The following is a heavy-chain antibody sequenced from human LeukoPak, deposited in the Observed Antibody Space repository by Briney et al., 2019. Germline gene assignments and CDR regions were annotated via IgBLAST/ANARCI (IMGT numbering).Heavy chain of an antibody. CDR1: GGSISSYY. CDR3: ASHYYYDSSGHRDAEYFQH. V-gene: IGHV4-59*12. Sequence: SETLSLTCTVSGGSISSYYWSWIRQPPGKGLEWIGYIYYSGSTNYNPSLKSRVTISVDTSKNQFSLKLSSVTAADTAVYYCASHYYYDSSGHRDAEYFQHWGQGTLVTVSS. CDR2: IYYSGST. D-gene: IGHD3-22*01. J-gene: IGHJ1*01.